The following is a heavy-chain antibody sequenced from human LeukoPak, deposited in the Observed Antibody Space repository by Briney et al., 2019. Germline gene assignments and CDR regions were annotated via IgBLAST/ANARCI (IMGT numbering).Heavy chain of an antibody. CDR3: AGSLKFITMIPHY. J-gene: IGHJ4*02. Sequence: SVKVSCKASGGTFSSYAFSWVRQAPGQGLEWMGGIIPIFGTANYAQKFQGRVTITADESTSTAYMELSSLRSEDTAVFYCAGSLKFITMIPHYWGQGTLVTVSS. V-gene: IGHV1-69*13. D-gene: IGHD3-22*01. CDR2: IIPIFGTA. CDR1: GGTFSSYA.